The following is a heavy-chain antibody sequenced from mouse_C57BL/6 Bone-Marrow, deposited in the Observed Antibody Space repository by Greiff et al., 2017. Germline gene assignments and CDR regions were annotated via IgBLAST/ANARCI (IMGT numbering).Heavy chain of an antibody. J-gene: IGHJ3*01. D-gene: IGHD2-3*01. Sequence: VMLVESGGGLVKPGGSLKLSCAASGFTFSDYGMHWVRQAPEKGLEWVAYISSGSSTIYYADTVKGRFTISRDNAKNTLFLQMTSLRSEDTAMYYCARGWLLGWFAYWGQGTLVTVSA. CDR1: GFTFSDYG. CDR2: ISSGSSTI. V-gene: IGHV5-17*01. CDR3: ARGWLLGWFAY.